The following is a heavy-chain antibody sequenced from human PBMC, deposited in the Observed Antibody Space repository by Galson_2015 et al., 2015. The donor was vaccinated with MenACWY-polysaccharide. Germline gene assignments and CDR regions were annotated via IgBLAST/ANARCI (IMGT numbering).Heavy chain of an antibody. Sequence: CAISGDSVSSDSAAWNWIRESPSRDLEWLGRTYYRSKWNNDYAVSVKGRITITPDTSNNQASLQLLSVTPEDTGIYFCAREPKQLPSPYSYYFLMDVWGKGTAVIVSS. CDR2: TYYRSKWNN. CDR3: AREPKQLPSPYSYYFLMDV. V-gene: IGHV6-1*01. CDR1: GDSVSSDSAA. D-gene: IGHD1-26*01. J-gene: IGHJ6*03.